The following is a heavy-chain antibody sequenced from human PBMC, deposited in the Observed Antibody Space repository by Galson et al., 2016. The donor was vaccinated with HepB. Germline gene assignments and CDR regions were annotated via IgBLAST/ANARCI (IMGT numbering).Heavy chain of an antibody. CDR2: ISYDGNNK. D-gene: IGHD6-19*01. J-gene: IGHJ4*02. CDR3: ARDKGNIAVTGYYFDY. V-gene: IGHV3-30-3*01. Sequence: SLRLSCAASGFTFSSYAVHWVRQAPGKGLEWVAVISYDGNNKYYADSVKGRFTISRDNSKNTLYLQMNNLRAEDTAVYYCARDKGNIAVTGYYFDYWGQGTLVTVSS. CDR1: GFTFSSYA.